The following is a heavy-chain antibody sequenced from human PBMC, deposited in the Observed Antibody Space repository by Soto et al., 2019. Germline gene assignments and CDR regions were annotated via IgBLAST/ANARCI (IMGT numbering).Heavy chain of an antibody. V-gene: IGHV3-53*01. Sequence: GGSLRLSCVASGLPVAGSYMAWVRQAPGKGLEWASVIYNDGTTYYSQSVEGRFTISRDTSKNSLYLQINSLRGEDTAIYYCARSGDNYNVLDFWGKGTPVTVSS. CDR1: GLPVAGSY. CDR2: IYNDGTT. J-gene: IGHJ4*02. D-gene: IGHD3-10*02. CDR3: ARSGDNYNVLDF.